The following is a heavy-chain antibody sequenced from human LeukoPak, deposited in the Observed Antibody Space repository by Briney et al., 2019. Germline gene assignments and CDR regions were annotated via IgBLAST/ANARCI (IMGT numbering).Heavy chain of an antibody. CDR1: GDTFSSYA. J-gene: IGHJ5*01. V-gene: IGHV1-69*04. Sequence: GASVKVSCKASGDTFSSYAISWVRQAPGQGLEWMGRIIPILGIANYAQKFQGRVTITADKSTSTAYMELSSLRSEDTAVYYCARDTALLFLWFDPWGQGTLVTV. CDR3: ARDTALLFLWFDP. CDR2: IIPILGIA. D-gene: IGHD2-15*01.